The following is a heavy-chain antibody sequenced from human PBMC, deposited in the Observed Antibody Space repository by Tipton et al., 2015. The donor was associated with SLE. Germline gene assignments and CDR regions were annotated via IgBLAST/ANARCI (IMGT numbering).Heavy chain of an antibody. Sequence: TLSLTCIVTGASLSSSSSYWGWIRQSPGKGLDWIAFISNSGSTYYNPSLKRRVTVSLDTSKNQFSLTMSSLTAADTAIYYCARNLGDGTWDRGYFDSWGQGTLVTVSS. CDR2: ISNSGST. CDR1: GASLSSSSSY. V-gene: IGHV4-39*07. CDR3: ARNLGDGTWDRGYFDS. J-gene: IGHJ4*02. D-gene: IGHD2-21*01.